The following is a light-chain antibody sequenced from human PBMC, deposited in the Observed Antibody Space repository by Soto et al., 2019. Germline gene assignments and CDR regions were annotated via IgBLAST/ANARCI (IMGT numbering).Light chain of an antibody. CDR3: QQRHNWPIT. CDR2: GAS. V-gene: IGKV3-15*01. J-gene: IGKJ5*01. Sequence: EMVMTQSPVTLSVSPGESATLSCRASQSVISNLAWYQQKPGQAPRLLIYGASTRATGIPDRFSGSGSGTGFTLTISSLEPADFGVYYCQQRHNWPITFGQGTRLEIK. CDR1: QSVISN.